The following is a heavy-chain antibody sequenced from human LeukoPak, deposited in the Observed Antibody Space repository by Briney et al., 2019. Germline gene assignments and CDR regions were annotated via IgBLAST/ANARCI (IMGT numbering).Heavy chain of an antibody. J-gene: IGHJ4*02. Sequence: ASVKVSCKASGYTFTGYYMHWVRQAPGQGLEWMGWINPDSGGTNFAQKFQGRVTMTRDTSISTAYMELSRLRSDDTAVYYCARGTTGLNYFDYWGQGTLVTVSS. CDR2: INPDSGGT. D-gene: IGHD4-11*01. V-gene: IGHV1-2*02. CDR1: GYTFTGYY. CDR3: ARGTTGLNYFDY.